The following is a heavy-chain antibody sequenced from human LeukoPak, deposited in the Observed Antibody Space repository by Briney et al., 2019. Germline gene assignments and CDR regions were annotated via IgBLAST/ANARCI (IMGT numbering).Heavy chain of an antibody. CDR3: ARPARDGDYYY. CDR1: GDSISSSSYF. V-gene: IGHV4-39*01. J-gene: IGHJ4*02. CDR2: IPYSGSA. Sequence: PSETLSLTCAVSGDSISSSSYFWGWIRQPPGKGLEWIGSIPYSGSASYNPSLKSRVIIPIDTSKNQLSLEVRSVTAAGTAVYYCARPARDGDYYYWGQGTLVTVSS. D-gene: IGHD2/OR15-2a*01.